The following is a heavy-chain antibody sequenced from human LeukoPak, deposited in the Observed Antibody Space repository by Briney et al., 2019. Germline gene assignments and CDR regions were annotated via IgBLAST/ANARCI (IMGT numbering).Heavy chain of an antibody. D-gene: IGHD3-10*01. J-gene: IGHJ4*02. CDR1: GFTFSSYW. Sequence: GGSLRLSCAASGFTFSSYWMSWVRQAPGKGLEWVANIKQDGSEKYYVDSVKGRFTISRDNAKNSLHLQMNSLRAEDTALYYCAKGGGFGELLGPFDYWGQGTLVTVSS. V-gene: IGHV3-7*03. CDR2: IKQDGSEK. CDR3: AKGGGFGELLGPFDY.